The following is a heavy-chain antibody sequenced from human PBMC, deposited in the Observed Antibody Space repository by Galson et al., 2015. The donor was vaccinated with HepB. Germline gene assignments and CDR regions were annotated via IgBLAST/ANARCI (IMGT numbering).Heavy chain of an antibody. CDR2: ISSSSSYI. CDR3: ARAELYYDILTGYYPGAFDI. J-gene: IGHJ3*02. Sequence: SLRLSCAASGFTFTNYSMNWVRQAPGKGLEWVSSISSSSSYIYYADSVKGRFTISRDNAKNSLYLQMNSLRAEDTAVYYCARAELYYDILTGYYPGAFDIWGQGTMVTVSS. D-gene: IGHD3-9*01. V-gene: IGHV3-21*01. CDR1: GFTFTNYS.